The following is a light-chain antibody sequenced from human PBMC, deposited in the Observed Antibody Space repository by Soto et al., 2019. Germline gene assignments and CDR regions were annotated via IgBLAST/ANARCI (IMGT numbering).Light chain of an antibody. CDR3: SSYTSSSTYV. V-gene: IGLV2-14*01. CDR2: EVS. J-gene: IGLJ1*01. CDR1: STDVGGHNH. Sequence: VLTQPTSVSGAPGQSLTISCTGTSTDVGGHNHVSWSQQHPGKAPNLMISEVSNRPSGVSNRFSGSKSGNTASLTISGLQAEDEADYYCSSYTSSSTYVVGTGTKGTV.